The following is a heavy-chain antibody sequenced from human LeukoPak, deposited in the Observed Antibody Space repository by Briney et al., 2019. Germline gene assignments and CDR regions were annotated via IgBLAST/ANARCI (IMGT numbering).Heavy chain of an antibody. CDR3: ARHRTTMVRGVIIMGGFDY. CDR2: IYYSGST. Sequence: SETLSLTCTVSGGSISNYYWTWIRQPPGKGLEWIGYIYYSGSTNYNPSLKSRVTISVDTSKNQFSLKLSSVTAADTAVYYCARHRTTMVRGVIIMGGFDYWGQGTLVTVSS. V-gene: IGHV4-59*08. D-gene: IGHD3-10*01. J-gene: IGHJ4*02. CDR1: GGSISNYY.